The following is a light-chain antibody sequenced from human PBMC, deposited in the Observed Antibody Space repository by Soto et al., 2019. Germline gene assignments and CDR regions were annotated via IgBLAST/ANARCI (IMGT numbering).Light chain of an antibody. J-gene: IGKJ4*01. V-gene: IGKV3-20*01. CDR2: LVS. CDR3: QQYGNLPLT. Sequence: EIVLTQSPGTLSLSPGERATLSCRASQTITTLAWYQRKPGQAPRLLIYLVSSRATGVPDRFSVSGSGTDYPLTISRLEPEDFAVYYCQQYGNLPLTFGGGTKVEIK. CDR1: QTITT.